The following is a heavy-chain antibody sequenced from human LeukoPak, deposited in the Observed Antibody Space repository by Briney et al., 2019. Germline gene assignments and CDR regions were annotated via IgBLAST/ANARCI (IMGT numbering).Heavy chain of an antibody. Sequence: GGSLRLSCAVSGLTFSISGMHWVRQAPGKGLEWVTFIRDDGSSEYYAESVKDRFTISRDNSKNTLYLQMNSLSAEDTAVYYCAKDLISHRGVGSSEKVDYWGQGTLVTVSS. CDR1: GLTFSISG. V-gene: IGHV3-30*02. CDR3: AKDLISHRGVGSSEKVDY. CDR2: IRDDGSSE. J-gene: IGHJ4*02. D-gene: IGHD3-10*01.